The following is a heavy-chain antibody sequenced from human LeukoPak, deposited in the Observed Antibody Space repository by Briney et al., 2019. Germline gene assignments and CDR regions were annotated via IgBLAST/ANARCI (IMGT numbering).Heavy chain of an antibody. CDR2: IYTGGST. J-gene: IGHJ6*02. V-gene: IGHV4-61*02. CDR1: GCSINSGSHY. CDR3: ASRVRMGQHLVRNPYGMDG. Sequence: SQTLPLTCTVSGCSINSGSHYWSWLRQPAGKGLEWIGRIYTGGSTNYYPSLKMRITISVDTAKNQFSLKLSSVTAADTAAYSCASRVRMGQHLVRNPYGMDGWGQGTTVTVSS. D-gene: IGHD6-13*01.